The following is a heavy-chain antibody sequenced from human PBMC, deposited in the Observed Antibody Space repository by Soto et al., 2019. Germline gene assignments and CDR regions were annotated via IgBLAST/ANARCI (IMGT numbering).Heavy chain of an antibody. CDR3: AREIPYYDILTGYPSYYFDY. V-gene: IGHV4-31*03. D-gene: IGHD3-9*01. CDR2: IYYSGST. Sequence: PSETLSLTCTVSGGPISSGGYYWSWIRQHPGKGLEWIGYIYYSGSTYYNPSLKSRVTISVDTSKNQFSLKLSSVTAADTAVYYCAREIPYYDILTGYPSYYFDYWGQGTLVTVSS. CDR1: GGPISSGGYY. J-gene: IGHJ4*02.